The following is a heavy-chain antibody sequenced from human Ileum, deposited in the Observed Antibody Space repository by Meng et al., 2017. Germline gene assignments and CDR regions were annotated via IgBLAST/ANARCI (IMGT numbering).Heavy chain of an antibody. CDR3: ARGKFGEEAFDI. J-gene: IGHJ3*02. CDR1: GFTFSSYW. CDR2: IKQDGSEK. D-gene: IGHD3-10*01. V-gene: IGHV3-7*01. Sequence: GESLKISCAASGFTFSSYWMSWVRQAPGKGLEWVANIKQDGSEKYYVDSVKGQFTISRDNAKNSLYLQMNSLRAEDTAVYYCARGKFGEEAFDIWGQGTMVTVSS.